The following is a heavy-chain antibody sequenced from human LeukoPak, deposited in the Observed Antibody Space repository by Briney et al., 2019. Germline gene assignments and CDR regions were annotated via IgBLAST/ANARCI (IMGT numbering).Heavy chain of an antibody. J-gene: IGHJ4*02. D-gene: IGHD3-16*01. CDR2: IIPIFGTA. Sequence: GASVKVSCKASGGTFSSYAISWVRQAPGQGLEWMGGIIPIFGTANYAQKFQGRVTITADKSTSTAYMELSSLRSEDTAVYYCERGWVFRCLGYFDHWGQGTLVTVSS. CDR1: GGTFSSYA. V-gene: IGHV1-69*06. CDR3: ERGWVFRCLGYFDH.